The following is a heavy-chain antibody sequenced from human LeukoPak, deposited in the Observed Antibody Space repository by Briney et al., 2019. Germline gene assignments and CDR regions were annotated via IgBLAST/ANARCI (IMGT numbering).Heavy chain of an antibody. Sequence: GGSLRLSCAASGFTFSSYAMSWVRQAPGKGLEWVSAISGSGGSTYYADSVKGRFTISRDNSKNTLYLQMNSLRAEDTAVYYCAKGGSLGVYYYGSGSYRDYYGMDVWGQGTTVTVSS. CDR3: AKGGSLGVYYYGSGSYRDYYGMDV. D-gene: IGHD3-10*01. J-gene: IGHJ6*02. CDR2: ISGSGGST. CDR1: GFTFSSYA. V-gene: IGHV3-23*01.